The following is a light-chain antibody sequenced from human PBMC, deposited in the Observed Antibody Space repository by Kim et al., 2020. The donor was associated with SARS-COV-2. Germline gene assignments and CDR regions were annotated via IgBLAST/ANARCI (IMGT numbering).Light chain of an antibody. CDR1: QSLRTTD. V-gene: IGKV3-20*01. J-gene: IGKJ4*01. CDR2: RSS. CDR3: QQLGGPPLT. Sequence: SPGERATPSCRASQSLRTTDIAWYQQRPGQAPRLLIHRSSTRATGVPDRFSGSGSGTDFTLTIRRLEPEDFAVYYCQQLGGPPLTFGGGTKVEIK.